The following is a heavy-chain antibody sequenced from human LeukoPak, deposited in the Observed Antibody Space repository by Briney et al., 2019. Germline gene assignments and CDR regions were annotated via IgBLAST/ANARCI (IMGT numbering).Heavy chain of an antibody. CDR3: GRFDDYYGLDV. CDR1: GGSISSGDYY. Sequence: SETLSLTCSVSGGSISSGDYYWSWIRQPPGKGLEWIGYIYYSGTTYYNPSPKSRVTISVDTSKNQFSLKLSSLTAADTAVYYCGRFDDYYGLDVWGQGTTVTVSS. D-gene: IGHD3-3*01. V-gene: IGHV4-30-4*01. CDR2: IYYSGTT. J-gene: IGHJ6*02.